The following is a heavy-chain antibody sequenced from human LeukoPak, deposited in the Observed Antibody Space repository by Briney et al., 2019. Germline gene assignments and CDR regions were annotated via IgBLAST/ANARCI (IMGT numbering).Heavy chain of an antibody. Sequence: PGGSLRLSCAASAFTFSSYAMPWVRQAPGKGLGWGAVISYDGNNEYYADSVKGRFTISRDNSKNTLYLQMNSLRPEDTALYYCARSNGGNFNSWGQGTLVTVSS. CDR2: ISYDGNNE. V-gene: IGHV3-30*04. CDR3: ARSNGGNFNS. CDR1: AFTFSSYA. D-gene: IGHD2-8*01. J-gene: IGHJ4*02.